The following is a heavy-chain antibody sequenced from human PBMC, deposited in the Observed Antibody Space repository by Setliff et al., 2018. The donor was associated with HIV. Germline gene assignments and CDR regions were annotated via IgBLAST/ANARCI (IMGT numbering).Heavy chain of an antibody. CDR2: FYYSGFT. V-gene: IGHV4-31*01. Sequence: SETLSLTCTVSGGSITSSLYYWTWIRQHPGKGLEWIGYFYYSGFTYYNPSLKSPVTISIDTSNNQFSLKLKSVTAADTAVYYCATPVTSRGYYYMDVWGKGTTVTAP. D-gene: IGHD4-17*01. CDR1: GGSITSSLYY. J-gene: IGHJ6*03. CDR3: ATPVTSRGYYYMDV.